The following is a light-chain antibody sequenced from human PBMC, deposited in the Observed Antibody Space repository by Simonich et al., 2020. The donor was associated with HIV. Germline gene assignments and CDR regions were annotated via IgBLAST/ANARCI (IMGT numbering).Light chain of an antibody. CDR1: SSDVGGYNY. CDR2: DFS. J-gene: IGLJ3*02. Sequence: QSALTQPASVSGSTGQSITISCTGTSSDVGGYNYVSWYHPHPGKAPKLMIYDFSKRPSGVSKRFSGSKCGNTASLTISGLQAEDEADYYCSSYTSSSTWVFGGGTKLTVL. CDR3: SSYTSSSTWV. V-gene: IGLV2-14*01.